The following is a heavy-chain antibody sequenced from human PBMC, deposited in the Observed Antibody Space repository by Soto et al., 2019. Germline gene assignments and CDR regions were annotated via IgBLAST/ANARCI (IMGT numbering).Heavy chain of an antibody. CDR3: ASSGSGWYLY. J-gene: IGHJ4*02. CDR1: GYTFTSYD. Sequence: QVQLVQSGAEVKKPGASVKVSCKASGYTFTSYDINWVRQATGQGLEWMGWMNPNSGNTGYAQKLQGRVTMTRNTVISTDNIERSSLRSEDAAVYYCASSGSGWYLYWGQGTLVTVSS. D-gene: IGHD6-19*01. V-gene: IGHV1-8*01. CDR2: MNPNSGNT.